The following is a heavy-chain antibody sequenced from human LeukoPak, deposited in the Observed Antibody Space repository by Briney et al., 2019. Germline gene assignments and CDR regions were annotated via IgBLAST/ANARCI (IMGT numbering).Heavy chain of an antibody. V-gene: IGHV3-33*01. CDR1: GFTFSSHG. D-gene: IGHD3-10*01. Sequence: GGSLRLSCAASGFTFSSHGIDWVRQAPGKGLEWVGVIWYDGRKSDYAESVKGRFTISRDNSKNTVDLQMNSLRVEDMSVYYCARVSGHTSDFWGQGTLVTVSS. CDR2: IWYDGRKS. CDR3: ARVSGHTSDF. J-gene: IGHJ4*02.